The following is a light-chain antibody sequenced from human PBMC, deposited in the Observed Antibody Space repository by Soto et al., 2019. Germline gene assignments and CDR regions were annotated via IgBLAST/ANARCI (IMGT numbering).Light chain of an antibody. Sequence: EIVLTQSPGTLSLSPGETTTLSCSASQSITSNSLAWFQQKFGQAPRLLIYDASNRATGIPARFTGSGSGTEFTSTICSLRAEDCALHYCQQHHTWPRRTPGEGTKVDIK. V-gene: IGKV3D-20*02. CDR1: QSITSNS. J-gene: IGKJ1*01. CDR2: DAS. CDR3: QQHHTWPRRT.